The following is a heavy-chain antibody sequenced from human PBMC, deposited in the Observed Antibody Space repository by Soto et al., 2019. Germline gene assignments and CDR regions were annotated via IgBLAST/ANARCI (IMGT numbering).Heavy chain of an antibody. D-gene: IGHD6-6*01. V-gene: IGHV3-74*01. CDR2: INSDGSST. Sequence: GGSLRLSCAASGFTFSSYWMHWVRQAPGKGLVWVSRINSDGSSTSYADSVKGRFTISRDNAKNTLYLQMNSLRAVDTAVYYCASGGIAARHNWFDPWGQGTLVTVSS. CDR3: ASGGIAARHNWFDP. CDR1: GFTFSSYW. J-gene: IGHJ5*02.